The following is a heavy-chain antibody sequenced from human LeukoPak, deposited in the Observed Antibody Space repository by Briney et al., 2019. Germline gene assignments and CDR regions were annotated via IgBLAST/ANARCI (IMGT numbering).Heavy chain of an antibody. J-gene: IGHJ4*02. CDR1: GFTFSNYE. CDR3: ARARIAAPLLDY. CDR2: ISDHGKSR. V-gene: IGHV3-48*03. Sequence: GGSLRLSCAASGFTFSNYEMNWVRQTPGKGLEWVSYISDHGKSRNYVDSVKGRFTISRDNAKNSLYLQMSSLRVEDTAVYFCARARIAAPLLDYWGQGTLVTVSS. D-gene: IGHD6-13*01.